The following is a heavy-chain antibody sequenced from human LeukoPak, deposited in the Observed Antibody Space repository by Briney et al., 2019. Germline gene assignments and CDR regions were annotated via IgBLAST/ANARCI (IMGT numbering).Heavy chain of an antibody. CDR2: ISSSSSYI. CDR1: GFTFSSYS. CDR3: ARGTYCSGGSCYSFDY. Sequence: GGSLRLSCAASGFTFSSYSMNWVRQAPGKGLEWVSSISSSSSYIYYADSVKGRFTISRDNAKNSMYLQMNSLRAEDTAVYYCARGTYCSGGSCYSFDYWGQGTLVTVSS. J-gene: IGHJ4*02. D-gene: IGHD2-15*01. V-gene: IGHV3-21*01.